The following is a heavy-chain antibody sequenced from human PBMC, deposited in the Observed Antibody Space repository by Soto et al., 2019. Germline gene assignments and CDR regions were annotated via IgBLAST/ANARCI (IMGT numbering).Heavy chain of an antibody. CDR1: GFTFSDYA. CDR2: VSHDGRNT. J-gene: IGHJ4*02. D-gene: IGHD6-19*01. V-gene: IGHV3-30*18. CDR3: AKGGRQWLVTSDFNY. Sequence: VQLVESGGGVVQPGRSLRLSCAASGFTFSDYAMRWVRQAPGKGLEWVAVVSHDGRNTHYADSVKGRFTISRDSSKNTVSLQTTSSRAEDTAVYYCAKGGRQWLVTSDFNYWGQGALVPVSS.